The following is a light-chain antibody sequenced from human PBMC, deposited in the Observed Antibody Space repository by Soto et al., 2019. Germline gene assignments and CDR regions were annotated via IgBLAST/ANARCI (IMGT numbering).Light chain of an antibody. CDR2: KAS. V-gene: IGKV1-5*03. Sequence: IHRTHAPSTLSASVLYRVTITCLASQSISVWLAWYQQKAGKAPNLLIYKASRLESGVPSRFSGSGSETEFTLTISGLQPGDSATYYCQQYNTYSWTFGQGTKVDIK. CDR1: QSISVW. J-gene: IGKJ1*01. CDR3: QQYNTYSWT.